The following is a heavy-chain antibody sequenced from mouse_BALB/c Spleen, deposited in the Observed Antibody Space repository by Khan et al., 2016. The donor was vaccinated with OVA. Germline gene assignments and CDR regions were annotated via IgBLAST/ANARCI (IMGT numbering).Heavy chain of an antibody. CDR1: GFTFSSFG. Sequence: EVELVESGGDLVQPGGSRKLSCVASGFTFSSFGMHWIRQAPEKGLEWVAYISGDSLTIYYADTVKGRFTISRDNPKNTLFLQMTSLRSEDMAMYYCTRSYFNGYYFDQWGQGTTLTVSS. V-gene: IGHV5-17*02. CDR3: TRSYFNGYYFDQ. J-gene: IGHJ2*01. D-gene: IGHD1-1*01. CDR2: ISGDSLTI.